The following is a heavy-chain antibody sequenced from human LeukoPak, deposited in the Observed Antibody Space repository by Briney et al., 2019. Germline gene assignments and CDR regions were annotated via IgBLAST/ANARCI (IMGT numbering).Heavy chain of an antibody. CDR2: IIPIFGTA. V-gene: IGHV1-69*05. D-gene: IGHD6-6*01. CDR1: GGTFSSYA. J-gene: IGHJ6*03. Sequence: SVKVSCKASGGTFSSYAISWVRQAPGQGLEWMGGIIPIFGTANYAQKFQGRVTITTDESTSTAYMELSSLRSEDTAVYYCARGGARQLVPPEGYYYYMDVWGKGTTVTVSS. CDR3: ARGGARQLVPPEGYYYYMDV.